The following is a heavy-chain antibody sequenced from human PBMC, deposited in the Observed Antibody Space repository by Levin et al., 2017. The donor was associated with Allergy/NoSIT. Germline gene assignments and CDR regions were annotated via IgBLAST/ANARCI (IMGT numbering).Heavy chain of an antibody. Sequence: GESLKISCKGSGYSFTSYWIGWVRQMPGKGLEWMGIIYPGDSDTRYSPSFQGQVTISADKSISTAYLQWSSLKASDTAMYYCARQGLGYCSSTSCYTEKQTTYYDYYGMDVWGQGTTVTVSS. CDR3: ARQGLGYCSSTSCYTEKQTTYYDYYGMDV. V-gene: IGHV5-51*01. CDR1: GYSFTSYW. D-gene: IGHD2-2*02. J-gene: IGHJ6*02. CDR2: IYPGDSDT.